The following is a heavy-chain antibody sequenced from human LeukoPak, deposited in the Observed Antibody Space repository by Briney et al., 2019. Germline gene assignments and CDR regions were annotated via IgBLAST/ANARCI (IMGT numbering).Heavy chain of an antibody. Sequence: GGSLRLSCAASGFTFRNYWMGWVRQAPGKGLEWVSGISGSGGNTYYADSVKGRFTISRDNSKNTLYLQMNSLRAEDTAVYYCAKAVTAVTTGDYFDYWGQGTLVTVSS. J-gene: IGHJ4*02. V-gene: IGHV3-23*01. D-gene: IGHD4-17*01. CDR3: AKAVTAVTTGDYFDY. CDR2: ISGSGGNT. CDR1: GFTFRNYW.